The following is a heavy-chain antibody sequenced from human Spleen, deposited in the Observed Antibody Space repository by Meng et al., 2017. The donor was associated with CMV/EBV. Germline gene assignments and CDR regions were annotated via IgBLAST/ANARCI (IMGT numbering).Heavy chain of an antibody. CDR2: ISYTGYI. CDR3: AGPDDMGSSPHDPFDI. CDR1: GASISANY. J-gene: IGHJ3*02. Sequence: SETLSLTCTVSGASISANYWSWSRRPPGKGLEYIGSISYTGYIEYNPSLKGRVAISLDTSKNQFSLKLASVTAADTAMYSCAGPDDMGSSPHDPFDIWGQGTMVTVSS. D-gene: IGHD1-1*01. V-gene: IGHV4-59*01.